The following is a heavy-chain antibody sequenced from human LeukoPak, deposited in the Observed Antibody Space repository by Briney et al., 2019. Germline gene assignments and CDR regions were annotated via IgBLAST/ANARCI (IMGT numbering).Heavy chain of an antibody. D-gene: IGHD3-3*01. V-gene: IGHV4-59*02. CDR2: IYHTGST. CDR3: ARVDFWSGYYHFDY. CDR1: GGSVSDYY. J-gene: IGHJ4*02. Sequence: KASETLSLTCTISGGSVSDYYWSWIRQSPGKGLEWIGYIYHTGSTNYNPSLKSRVTISVDTSKNQFSLKLSSVTAADTAVYYCARVDFWSGYYHFDYWGQGTLVTVSS.